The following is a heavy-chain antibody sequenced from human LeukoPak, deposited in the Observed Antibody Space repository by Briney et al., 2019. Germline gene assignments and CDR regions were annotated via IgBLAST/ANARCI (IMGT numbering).Heavy chain of an antibody. D-gene: IGHD4-23*01. J-gene: IGHJ4*02. Sequence: PSETLSLTCSVSGGSISSSSYYWGWIRQPPGKKLEWIGNIYYSGSTYYNPSLKSRVTISVDTSKNQFSLKLSSVTAADTAVYYCVNGGNGIDYWGQGTLVTVSS. V-gene: IGHV4-39*01. CDR1: GGSISSSSYY. CDR2: IYYSGST. CDR3: VNGGNGIDY.